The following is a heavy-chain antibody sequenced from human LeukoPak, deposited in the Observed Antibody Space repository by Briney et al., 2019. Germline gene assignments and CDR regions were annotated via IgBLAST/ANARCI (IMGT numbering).Heavy chain of an antibody. CDR1: GFTFSSYG. J-gene: IGHJ4*02. V-gene: IGHV3-30*18. Sequence: GGSLRLSCAASGFTFSSYGMHWVRQAPGKGLEWVAVISYDGSNKYYADSVKGRFTISRDNSKNTLYLQMNSLRAEDTAVYYCAKDRPYRTNLYYFDYWGQGTLVTVSS. CDR3: AKDRPYRTNLYYFDY. D-gene: IGHD1-1*01. CDR2: ISYDGSNK.